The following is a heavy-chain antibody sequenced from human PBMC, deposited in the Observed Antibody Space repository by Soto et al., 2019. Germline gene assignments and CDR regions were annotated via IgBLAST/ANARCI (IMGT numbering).Heavy chain of an antibody. D-gene: IGHD6-19*01. CDR3: ARGAIAVANTSDAFDI. V-gene: IGHV1-8*01. Sequence: GTSVKVSCKASCYRITSYDISWVRQATGQGLEWMGWMNPNSGNTGYAQKFQGRVTMTRNTSISTAYMELSSLRSEDTAVYYCARGAIAVANTSDAFDIWGQGTMVTVSS. CDR1: CYRITSYD. J-gene: IGHJ3*02. CDR2: MNPNSGNT.